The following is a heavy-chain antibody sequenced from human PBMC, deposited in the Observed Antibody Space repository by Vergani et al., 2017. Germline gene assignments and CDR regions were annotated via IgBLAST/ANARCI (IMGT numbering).Heavy chain of an antibody. CDR3: ARGSVRGVIINAHGYYMDV. J-gene: IGHJ6*03. CDR2: INPNSGGT. Sequence: QVQLVQSGAEVKKPGASVKVSCKASGYTFTGYYMHWVRQAPGQGLEWMGWINPNSGGTTYAQKFQGRVTMTRDTSISTAYMWLSRLRSDDTAVYYCARGSVRGVIINAHGYYMDVWGKGTTVTVSS. CDR1: GYTFTGYY. D-gene: IGHD3-10*01. V-gene: IGHV1-2*02.